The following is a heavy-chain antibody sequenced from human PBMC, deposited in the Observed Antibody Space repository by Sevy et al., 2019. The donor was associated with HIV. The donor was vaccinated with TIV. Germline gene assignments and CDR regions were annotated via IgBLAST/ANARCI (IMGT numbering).Heavy chain of an antibody. J-gene: IGHJ4*02. CDR1: GFTFSGSA. V-gene: IGHV3-73*01. CDR3: WASGGYYDSSGYYYDFDY. CDR2: IRSKANSYAT. D-gene: IGHD3-22*01. Sequence: GGSLRLSCAASGFTFSGSAMHWVRQASGKGLEWVGRIRSKANSYATAYAASVKGRFTISRDDSKNTAYLQMNSLKTEETAVYYCWASGGYYDSSGYYYDFDYWGQGTLVTVSS.